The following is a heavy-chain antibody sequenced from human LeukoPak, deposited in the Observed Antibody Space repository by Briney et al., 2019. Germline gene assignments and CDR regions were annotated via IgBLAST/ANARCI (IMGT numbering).Heavy chain of an antibody. CDR3: ARYGDYRSDYYYYGMDV. D-gene: IGHD4-17*01. J-gene: IGHJ6*02. CDR1: GGSISSGGYY. Sequence: SETLSLTCTVSGGSISSGGYYWSWIRQHPGKGLEWIGYIYYSGSTYYNPSLKSRVTISVDTSKNQFSLKLSSVTAADTAVYYCARYGDYRSDYYYYGMDVRGQGTTVTVSS. V-gene: IGHV4-31*03. CDR2: IYYSGST.